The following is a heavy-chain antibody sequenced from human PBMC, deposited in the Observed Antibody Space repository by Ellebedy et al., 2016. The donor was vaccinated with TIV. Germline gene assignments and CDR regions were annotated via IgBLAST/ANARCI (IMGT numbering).Heavy chain of an antibody. CDR1: GFTLTTSW. CDR2: IKQDGSEK. Sequence: GESLKISCAASGFTLTTSWMNWVRQAPGKGLEWVANIKQDGSEKYYVDSVEGRFTISRDNAKNSLSLQMKRLRAEDTAVYYCARGEGVVVPAAILPKRSRHYYYMDVWGKGTTVTVSS. D-gene: IGHD2-2*01. J-gene: IGHJ6*03. V-gene: IGHV3-7*04. CDR3: ARGEGVVVPAAILPKRSRHYYYMDV.